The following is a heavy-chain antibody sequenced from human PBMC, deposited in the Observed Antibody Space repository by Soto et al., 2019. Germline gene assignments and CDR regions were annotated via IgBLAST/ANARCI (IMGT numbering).Heavy chain of an antibody. CDR3: AREENCSDGVCYSEYFQR. D-gene: IGHD2-15*01. V-gene: IGHV1-46*01. CDR1: GYIFTAYS. J-gene: IGHJ1*01. CDR2: VNPRGGST. Sequence: QVQLVQSGAEVKKPGASVKVSCKASGYIFTAYSMHWVRQAPGQGLEGMGFVNPRGGSTNYAQKFRGRITMTRDTSTSTVYMDLSSLTSEDTAVYYCAREENCSDGVCYSEYFQRWGHGTLVTVSS.